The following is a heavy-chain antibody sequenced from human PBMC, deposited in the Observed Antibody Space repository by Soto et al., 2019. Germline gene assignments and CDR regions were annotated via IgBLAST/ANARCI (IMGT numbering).Heavy chain of an antibody. D-gene: IGHD3-22*01. V-gene: IGHV3-53*02. Sequence: EVQLVETGGGLVQPGGSLRLSCAASGLIVCRNYMGWVRQAPGTGLEWVSLIYGGDDTYYADSVKGRFTISRNNSKNTLCLQMNSLRVEDTAMYYCARRGSEYESSGYYPLFDYWGQGNLVTVSS. CDR2: IYGGDDT. CDR1: GLIVCRNY. CDR3: ARRGSEYESSGYYPLFDY. J-gene: IGHJ4*02.